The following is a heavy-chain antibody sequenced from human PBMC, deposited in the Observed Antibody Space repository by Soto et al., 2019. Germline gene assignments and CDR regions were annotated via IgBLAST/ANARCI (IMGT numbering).Heavy chain of an antibody. CDR2: IYYSGST. CDR3: ARLPGRKQAFDY. D-gene: IGHD3-10*01. J-gene: IGHJ4*02. V-gene: IGHV4-59*08. CDR1: GGSISSYY. Sequence: QVQLQESGPGLVKPSETLSLTCTVSGGSISSYYWSWIRQPPGKGLEWIGYIYYSGSTNYNPSLKSRVTISVDTSKNPFSLKLSSVTAADTAVYYCARLPGRKQAFDYWGQGTLVTVSS.